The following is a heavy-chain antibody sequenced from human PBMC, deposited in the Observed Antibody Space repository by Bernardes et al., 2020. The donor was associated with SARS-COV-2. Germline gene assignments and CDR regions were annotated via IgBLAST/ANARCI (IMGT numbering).Heavy chain of an antibody. CDR3: ARGIPQSITIFGVVIPGNWFDP. CDR2: IYYSGST. CDR1: GGSISSGGYY. V-gene: IGHV4-31*03. Sequence: SETLSLTCTVSGGSISSGGYYWSWIRQHPGKGLEWIGYIYYSGSTYYNPSLKSRVTISVDTSKNQFSLKLSSVTVADTAVYYCARGIPQSITIFGVVIPGNWFDPWGQGTLVTVSS. J-gene: IGHJ5*02. D-gene: IGHD3-3*01.